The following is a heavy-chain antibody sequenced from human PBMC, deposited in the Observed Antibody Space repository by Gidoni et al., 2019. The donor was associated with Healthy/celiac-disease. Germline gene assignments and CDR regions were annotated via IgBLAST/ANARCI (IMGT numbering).Heavy chain of an antibody. CDR3: ALVGGGDLSAPPFDY. Sequence: QVQLQQWGAGLLKPSETLSLTCTVYGGSFSGYYWRWLRQPPGKGLDWIGEINHSGSTNYNPSLKSRVTISVDTSKNQFSLKLSSVTAADTAVYYCALVGGGDLSAPPFDYWGQGTLVTVSS. CDR2: INHSGST. D-gene: IGHD2-21*02. J-gene: IGHJ4*02. CDR1: GGSFSGYY. V-gene: IGHV4-34*01.